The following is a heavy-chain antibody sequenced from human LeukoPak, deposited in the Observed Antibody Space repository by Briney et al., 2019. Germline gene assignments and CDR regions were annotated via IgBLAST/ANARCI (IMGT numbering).Heavy chain of an antibody. CDR3: ARRGSGYSQNYFDY. Sequence: GGSLRLSCAASGFPFSTYAMHWVRQAPGERLEYVSAISSNGVNTYYGNSVKGRFTISRDNSKNALDLQMGSLRAEDTAVYYCARRGSGYSQNYFDYWGQGTLVTVSS. V-gene: IGHV3-64*01. J-gene: IGHJ4*02. CDR1: GFPFSTYA. D-gene: IGHD3-22*01. CDR2: ISSNGVNT.